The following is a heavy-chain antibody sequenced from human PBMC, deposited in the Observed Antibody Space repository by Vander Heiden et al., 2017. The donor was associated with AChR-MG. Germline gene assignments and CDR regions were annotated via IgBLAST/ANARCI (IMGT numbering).Heavy chain of an antibody. V-gene: IGHV3-11*01. Sequence: QVQLVESGGGLVKPGGSLRLSCAASGFTSRYYYMSWIRQAPGKGLEWVSYISSSGSTIYYADSVKGRFTISRDNAKNSLYLQMNSLRAEDTAVYYCAREPRIAVAGTMDVWGQGTTVTVSS. J-gene: IGHJ6*02. D-gene: IGHD6-19*01. CDR1: GFTSRYYY. CDR3: AREPRIAVAGTMDV. CDR2: ISSSGSTI.